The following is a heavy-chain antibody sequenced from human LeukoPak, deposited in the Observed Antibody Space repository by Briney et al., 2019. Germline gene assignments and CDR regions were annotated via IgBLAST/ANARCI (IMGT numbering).Heavy chain of an antibody. CDR3: ARAGYCSGGSCPNWFDP. V-gene: IGHV1-18*01. CDR2: ISAYNGNT. J-gene: IGHJ5*02. CDR1: GYTFTIYG. Sequence: ASVKVSCKSSGYTFTIYGISWVRQAPGQGLEWMGWISAYNGNTNYAQKLQGRVTMTTDTSTSTAYMELRSLRSDDTAVYYCARAGYCSGGSCPNWFDPWGQGTLVTVSS. D-gene: IGHD2-15*01.